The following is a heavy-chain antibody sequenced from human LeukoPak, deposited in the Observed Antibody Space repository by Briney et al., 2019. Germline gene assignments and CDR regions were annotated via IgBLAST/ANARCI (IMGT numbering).Heavy chain of an antibody. V-gene: IGHV3-72*01. D-gene: IGHD6-25*01. CDR2: TRNKANGYTT. CDR1: GFTVSSNY. Sequence: GGSLRLSCAASGFTVSSNYMSWVRQAPGKGLEWVGRTRNKANGYTTQYAASVKGRFTISRDDSKNSLYLQMNSLKIEDTAVYYCARPRGSGWPDTHFDYWGQGTLVTVSS. J-gene: IGHJ4*02. CDR3: ARPRGSGWPDTHFDY.